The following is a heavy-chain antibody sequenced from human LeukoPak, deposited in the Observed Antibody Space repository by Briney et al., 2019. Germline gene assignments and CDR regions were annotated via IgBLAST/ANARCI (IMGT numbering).Heavy chain of an antibody. D-gene: IGHD1-7*01. CDR2: INPNSGGT. J-gene: IGHJ5*02. CDR1: GYTFTGYY. CDR3: ARDSHNWNYSGFDP. V-gene: IGHV1-2*02. Sequence: ASVKVSCKASGYTFTGYYMHWVRQAPGQGLEWMGWINPNSGGTNYAQKFQGRVTMTRDTSISTAYVELSRLRSDDTAVYYCARDSHNWNYSGFDPWGQGTLVTVSS.